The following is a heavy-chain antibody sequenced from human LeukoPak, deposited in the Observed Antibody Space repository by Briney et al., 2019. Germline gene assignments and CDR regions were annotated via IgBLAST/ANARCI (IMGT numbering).Heavy chain of an antibody. Sequence: SETLSLTCAVYGGSFSGYYWSWIRQPPGKGLEWIGEINHSGSTNYNPSLKSRVTISVDTSKNQFSLKLSSVTAADTAVYYCARRRGIVVVAAAIRRGDWFDPWGQGTLVTVSS. CDR1: GGSFSGYY. D-gene: IGHD2-2*02. V-gene: IGHV4-34*01. CDR3: ARRRGIVVVAAAIRRGDWFDP. J-gene: IGHJ5*02. CDR2: INHSGST.